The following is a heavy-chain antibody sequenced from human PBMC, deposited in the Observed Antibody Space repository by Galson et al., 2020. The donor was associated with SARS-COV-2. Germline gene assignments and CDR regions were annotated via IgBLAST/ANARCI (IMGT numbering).Heavy chain of an antibody. J-gene: IGHJ6*02. D-gene: IGHD3-16*02. Sequence: GESLKISCAASGFTFSTYAMNWVRQAPGKGLEWVSSISSSSDYIYYADSVKGRFTVSRNNAKNSLYLQMNSLRGEDTAVYFCAREFVRVGPPVPIHYYFAMDVWGQGTTVTVSS. CDR1: GFTFSTYA. CDR3: AREFVRVGPPVPIHYYFAMDV. CDR2: ISSSSDYI. V-gene: IGHV3-21*01.